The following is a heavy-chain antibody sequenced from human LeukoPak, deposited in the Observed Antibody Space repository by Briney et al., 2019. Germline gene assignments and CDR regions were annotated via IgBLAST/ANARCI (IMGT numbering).Heavy chain of an antibody. V-gene: IGHV3-30-3*01. Sequence: GRSLRLSCAASGFTFSSYAMHGVRQAPGKGLEWVAVISYDGSNKYYADSVKGRFTISRDNSKNTLYLQMNSRRAEDTAVYYCARDKYDGMDVWGQGTTVTVSS. CDR2: ISYDGSNK. D-gene: IGHD2-8*01. J-gene: IGHJ6*02. CDR3: ARDKYDGMDV. CDR1: GFTFSSYA.